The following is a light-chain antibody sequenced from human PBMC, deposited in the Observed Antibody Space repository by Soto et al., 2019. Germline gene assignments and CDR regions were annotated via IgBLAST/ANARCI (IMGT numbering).Light chain of an antibody. CDR2: DAS. CDR1: QSVSSY. CDR3: QQRSDWPPIT. J-gene: IGKJ5*01. V-gene: IGKV3-11*01. Sequence: VLTQSPLSLPVTLGQPATISCRFSQSVSSYLAWYQQKPGQSPRLLIYDASNRATGIPARFSGSGSGTDFTLTISSLEPEDFAVYYCQQRSDWPPITFGQGTRLEIK.